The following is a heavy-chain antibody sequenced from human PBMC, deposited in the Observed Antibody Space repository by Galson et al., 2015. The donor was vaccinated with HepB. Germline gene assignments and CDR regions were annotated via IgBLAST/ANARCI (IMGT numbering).Heavy chain of an antibody. CDR1: GFTFSSYS. CDR2: ISSSSSYI. CDR3: AGDPTTMIVGGGDY. J-gene: IGHJ4*02. Sequence: SLRLSCAASGFTFSSYSMNWVRQAPGKGLEWVSSISSSSSYIYYADSVKGRFTISRDNAKNSLYLQMNSLRAEDTAVYYCAGDPTTMIVGGGDYWGQGTLVTVSS. D-gene: IGHD3-22*01. V-gene: IGHV3-21*01.